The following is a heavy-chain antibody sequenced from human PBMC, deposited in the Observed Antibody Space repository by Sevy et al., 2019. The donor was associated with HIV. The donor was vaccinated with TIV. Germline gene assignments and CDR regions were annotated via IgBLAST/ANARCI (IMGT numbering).Heavy chain of an antibody. Sequence: GGSLRLSCAASGFSFSTYSMNWVRHAPGKGLEWVSYIGTSSSTIYYADSVRGRFTISRDNGKNSLYLQMSSLRAADTALYYCARVPSTGRFGMDVWGQGTTVTVSS. CDR2: IGTSSSTI. D-gene: IGHD3-10*01. CDR1: GFSFSTYS. V-gene: IGHV3-48*01. J-gene: IGHJ6*02. CDR3: ARVPSTGRFGMDV.